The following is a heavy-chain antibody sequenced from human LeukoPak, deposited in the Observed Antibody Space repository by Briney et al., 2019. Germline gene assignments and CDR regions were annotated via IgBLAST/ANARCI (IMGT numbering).Heavy chain of an antibody. CDR2: IYPGDSDT. CDR1: GYSFTSYW. V-gene: IGHV5-51*01. D-gene: IGHD1-14*01. Sequence: GASLQISCKGSGYSFTSYWIGWVRQMPGKGLEWMGIIYPGDSDTRYSPSFQGQVTISADKSISTAYLQWSSLNASDTAMYYCARGTNPDSFDIWGQGTMVTASS. CDR3: ARGTNPDSFDI. J-gene: IGHJ3*02.